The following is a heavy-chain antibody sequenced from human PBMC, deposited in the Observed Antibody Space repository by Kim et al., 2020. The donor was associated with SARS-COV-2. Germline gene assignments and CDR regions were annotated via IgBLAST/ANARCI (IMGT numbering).Heavy chain of an antibody. D-gene: IGHD5-18*01. Sequence: GGSLRLSCAASGFTFSSYAMSWVRQAPGKGLEWVSAISGSGGSTYYADSVKGRFTISRDNSKNTLYLQMNSLRAEDTAVYYCAKDPLGQLWISNWFDPWGQGTLVTVSS. CDR2: ISGSGGST. CDR1: GFTFSSYA. J-gene: IGHJ5*02. V-gene: IGHV3-23*01. CDR3: AKDPLGQLWISNWFDP.